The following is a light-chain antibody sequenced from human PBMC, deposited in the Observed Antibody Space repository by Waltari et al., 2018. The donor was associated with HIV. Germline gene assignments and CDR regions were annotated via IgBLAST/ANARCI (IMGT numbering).Light chain of an antibody. CDR1: SSDIGGYNY. CDR3: SSYASGSTPVV. CDR2: DVS. Sequence: QSALTQPASVSGSPGPSITISCTGTSSDIGGYNYVSWYHQHPGKAPKLMIYDVSNRPSGVSNRFSGSKSGNTASLTISGLQAEDEADYYCSSYASGSTPVVFGGGTKLTVL. J-gene: IGLJ2*01. V-gene: IGLV2-14*01.